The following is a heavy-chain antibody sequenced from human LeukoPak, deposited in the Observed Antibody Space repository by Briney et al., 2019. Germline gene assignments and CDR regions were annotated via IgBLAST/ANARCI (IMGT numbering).Heavy chain of an antibody. Sequence: GGSLRLSCAASGFTVSSNYMSWVRQAPGKGLEWVSAISGSGGSTYYADSVKGRFTISRDNSKNTLYLQMNSLRAEDTAVYYCAKDLGYYDSSGPAHYWGQGTLVTVSS. CDR3: AKDLGYYDSSGPAHY. J-gene: IGHJ4*02. D-gene: IGHD3-22*01. CDR1: GFTVSSNY. V-gene: IGHV3-23*01. CDR2: ISGSGGST.